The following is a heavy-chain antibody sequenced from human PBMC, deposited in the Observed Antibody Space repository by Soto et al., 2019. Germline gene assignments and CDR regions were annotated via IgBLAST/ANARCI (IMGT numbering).Heavy chain of an antibody. J-gene: IGHJ2*01. V-gene: IGHV1-69*12. CDR3: AREGMTTVTGRYFDL. CDR1: GGTFSSYA. D-gene: IGHD4-17*01. CDR2: IIPIFGTA. Sequence: QVQLVQSGAEVKKPGSSVKVSCKASGGTFSSYAISWVRQAPGQGLEWMGGIIPIFGTANYAQKFQGRVTLTADESTRTAYMELSSLRSEDTAVYYCAREGMTTVTGRYFDLWGRGTLVTVSS.